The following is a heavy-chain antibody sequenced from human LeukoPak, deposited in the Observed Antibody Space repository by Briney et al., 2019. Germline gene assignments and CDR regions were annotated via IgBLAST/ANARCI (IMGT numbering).Heavy chain of an antibody. CDR1: GGSISSYY. CDR2: IYYSGST. CDR3: ARSSGYYSWYFDY. V-gene: IGHV4-59*01. Sequence: SETLSLTCTVSGGSISSYYWSWIRQPPGKGLEWIGYIYYSGSTNYNPSLKSRVTISVDTSKNQFSLKLSSVTAADTAVYYCARSSGYYSWYFDYWGQGTLVTVSS. D-gene: IGHD3-22*01. J-gene: IGHJ4*02.